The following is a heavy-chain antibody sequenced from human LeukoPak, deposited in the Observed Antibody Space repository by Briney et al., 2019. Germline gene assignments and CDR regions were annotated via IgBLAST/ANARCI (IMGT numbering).Heavy chain of an antibody. J-gene: IGHJ6*03. CDR2: IRGSGDRT. D-gene: IGHD2-2*01. CDR3: ARSVGYCSSTSCWGAYYYYYMDV. V-gene: IGHV3-23*01. CDR1: GFTFSSYA. Sequence: PGGSLRLSCAASGFTFSSYAMSWVRQAPGKGLEWVSAIRGSGDRTHYADSVKGRFTISRDNSKNTLYLQMNSLRAEDTAVYYCARSVGYCSSTSCWGAYYYYYMDVWGKGTTVTVSS.